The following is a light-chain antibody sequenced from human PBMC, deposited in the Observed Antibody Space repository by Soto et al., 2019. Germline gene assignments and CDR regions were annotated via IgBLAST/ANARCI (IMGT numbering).Light chain of an antibody. CDR2: EVI. CDR3: SSYAGSTCFV. J-gene: IGLJ1*01. V-gene: IGLV2-8*01. Sequence: QSALTQPPSASGSPGQSVTISCTGTSSDVGGYNYVSWYQHHPGKAPKLVIYEVIKRPSGVPDRFSGSKSGNTASLTVSGLQAEDEADYYCSSYAGSTCFVFGTRTKLTVL. CDR1: SSDVGGYNY.